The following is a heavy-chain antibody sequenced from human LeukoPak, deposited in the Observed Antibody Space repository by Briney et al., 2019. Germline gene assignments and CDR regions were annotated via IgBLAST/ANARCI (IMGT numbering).Heavy chain of an antibody. CDR2: INPNSGGT. D-gene: IGHD1-26*01. V-gene: IGHV1-2*02. Sequence: GASVKVSCKASGYTFTGYYMHWVRQAPGQGLEWMGWINPNSGGTNYAQKFQGRVTMTRDTSISTAYMELSRLRSDGTAVYYCARDLAFPVYSGSYDYFDYWGQGTLVTVSS. CDR3: ARDLAFPVYSGSYDYFDY. J-gene: IGHJ4*02. CDR1: GYTFTGYY.